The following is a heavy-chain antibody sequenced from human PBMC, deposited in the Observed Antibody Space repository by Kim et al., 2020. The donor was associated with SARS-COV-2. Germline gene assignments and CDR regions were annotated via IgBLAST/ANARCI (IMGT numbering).Heavy chain of an antibody. CDR2: IYYSGST. D-gene: IGHD3-9*01. CDR1: GGSISSGDYY. Sequence: TLSLTCTVSGGSISSGDYYWSWIRQPPGKGLEWIGYIYYSGSTYYNPSLKSRVTISVDTSKNQFSLKLSSVTAADTAVYYCARVGIIGRYFDWAVWGQGTLVTVSS. V-gene: IGHV4-30-4*01. CDR3: ARVGIIGRYFDWAV. J-gene: IGHJ4*02.